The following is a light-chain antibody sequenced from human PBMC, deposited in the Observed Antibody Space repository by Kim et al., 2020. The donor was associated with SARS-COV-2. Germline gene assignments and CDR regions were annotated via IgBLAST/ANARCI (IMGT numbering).Light chain of an antibody. CDR3: QSYDISLSCCV. CDR1: SSNIGTPYD. V-gene: IGLV1-40*01. CDR2: ANS. J-gene: IGLJ1*01. Sequence: QSVLTQSSSLSGAPGQRVTVPRTGSSSNIGTPYDVRWYQQPPGTAPKLLIYANSNRPSGLPDRFSGSNSGTSASLAITGLQAEDEADYYCQSYDISLSCCVFGAGSMVSVL.